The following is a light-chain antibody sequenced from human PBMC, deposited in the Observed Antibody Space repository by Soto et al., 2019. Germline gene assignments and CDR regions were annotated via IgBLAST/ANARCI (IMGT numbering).Light chain of an antibody. CDR1: QSIISD. CDR3: QPSYRNPRT. V-gene: IGKV1-39*01. Sequence: IQMTPSASSRSRAVVEMVTITFQTSQSIISDLNWYQHKPGKAPNLLIYAATTLQSGVPSTFSGRGSGTDFALTIPTLQPDHFATYYCQPSYRNPRTFRAGTKV. J-gene: IGKJ4*02. CDR2: AAT.